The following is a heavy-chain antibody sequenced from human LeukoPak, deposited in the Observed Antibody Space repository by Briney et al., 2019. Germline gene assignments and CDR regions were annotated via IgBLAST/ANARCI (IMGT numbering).Heavy chain of an antibody. J-gene: IGHJ4*02. CDR3: ARDPDYYYDSSGYSNDY. Sequence: GGSLRLSCAASGFTFSSYAMHWVRQAPGKGLEWVAVISYDGSNKYYADSVKGRFTISRDNSKNTLYLQMNSLRAEDTAVYYCARDPDYYYDSSGYSNDYWGQGTLVTVSS. D-gene: IGHD3-22*01. CDR2: ISYDGSNK. V-gene: IGHV3-30-3*01. CDR1: GFTFSSYA.